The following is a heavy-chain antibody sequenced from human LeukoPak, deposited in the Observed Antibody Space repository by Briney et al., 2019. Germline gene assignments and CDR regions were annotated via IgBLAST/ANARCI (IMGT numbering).Heavy chain of an antibody. CDR2: ISGSGGHT. J-gene: IGHJ4*02. CDR3: ARDPADARIAAAGTH. CDR1: GFTFSSYA. V-gene: IGHV3-23*01. D-gene: IGHD6-13*01. Sequence: PGGSLRLSCAASGFTFSSYAMSWVRQAPGKGLEWVSSISGSGGHTHYADSVKGRFTISRDNSKNTLYLQMNSLRAEDTAVYYCARDPADARIAAAGTHWGQGTLVTVSS.